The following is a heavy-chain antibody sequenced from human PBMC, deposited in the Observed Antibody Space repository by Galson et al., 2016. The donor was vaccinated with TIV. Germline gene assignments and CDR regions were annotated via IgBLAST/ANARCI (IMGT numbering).Heavy chain of an antibody. Sequence: SVKVSCKAYGNTFTNYYMNWIRQAPGQGLEWMGIINTKGDYSTYAQKFQGRVTMTRDTFTSTVSMELRNLRSEDTAVYYCATERPGAEVDGGGDWGQGTLVIVSS. CDR3: ATERPGAEVDGGGD. J-gene: IGHJ4*02. CDR1: GNTFTNYY. CDR2: INTKGDYS. V-gene: IGHV1-46*01. D-gene: IGHD6-19*01.